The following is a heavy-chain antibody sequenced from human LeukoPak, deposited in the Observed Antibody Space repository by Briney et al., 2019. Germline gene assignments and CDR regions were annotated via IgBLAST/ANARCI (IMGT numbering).Heavy chain of an antibody. CDR3: ARDRYQNEYSSSSCFDC. CDR1: GFSLSIYW. Sequence: GGSLRLSWAASGFSLSIYWMSWVRQAPGKGLEWVAKIMQDGSDKYRVDSVEGRFTISRDNDKNSLYLQMNVMRPEDTAVHYCARDRYQNEYSSSSCFDCWGQGPLVTVSS. J-gene: IGHJ4*02. V-gene: IGHV3-7*03. D-gene: IGHD6-6*01. CDR2: IMQDGSDK.